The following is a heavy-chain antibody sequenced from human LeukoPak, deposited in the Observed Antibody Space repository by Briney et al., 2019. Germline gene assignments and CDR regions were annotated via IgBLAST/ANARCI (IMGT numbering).Heavy chain of an antibody. CDR1: GFTFSSYW. D-gene: IGHD3-10*01. Sequence: GGSLRLSCAASGFTFSSYWMHWVRQAPGKGLVCVSRINSDGSSTSYADSVKDRFTISRDNAKNTLYLQMNSLRAEDTAVYYCVRNGSGSYYTYDYWGQGTLVTVSS. J-gene: IGHJ4*02. CDR3: VRNGSGSYYTYDY. V-gene: IGHV3-74*01. CDR2: INSDGSST.